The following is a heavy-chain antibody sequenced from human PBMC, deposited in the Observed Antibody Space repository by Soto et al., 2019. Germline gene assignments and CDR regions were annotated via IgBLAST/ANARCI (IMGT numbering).Heavy chain of an antibody. CDR1: GFTFSSYE. Sequence: EVQLVESGGGLVQPGGSLRLSCAASGFTFSSYEMNWVRQAPGKGLEWVSYISSSGSTIYYADSVKGRFTISRDNAKNSLYLQMNSLRAEDTAVYYCAREILGYCSSTSCYPAYYYGMDVWGQGTTVTVSS. CDR2: ISSSGSTI. J-gene: IGHJ6*02. V-gene: IGHV3-48*03. CDR3: AREILGYCSSTSCYPAYYYGMDV. D-gene: IGHD2-2*01.